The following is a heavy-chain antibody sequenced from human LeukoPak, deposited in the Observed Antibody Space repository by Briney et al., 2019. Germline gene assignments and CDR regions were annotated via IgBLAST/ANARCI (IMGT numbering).Heavy chain of an antibody. Sequence: SSETLSLTCTGSGGSISSYYWSWIRQPPGKGLEWIGEINHIGSTNYNPSLKSRVTISVETSKNQFSLKLSSVTAADTAVYYCARVGGPYYYDSSDDFDYWGQGTLVTVSS. CDR1: GGSISSYY. J-gene: IGHJ4*02. CDR3: ARVGGPYYYDSSDDFDY. CDR2: INHIGST. D-gene: IGHD3-22*01. V-gene: IGHV4-34*01.